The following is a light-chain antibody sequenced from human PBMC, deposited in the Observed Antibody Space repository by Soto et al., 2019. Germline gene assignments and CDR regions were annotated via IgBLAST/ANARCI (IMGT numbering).Light chain of an antibody. J-gene: IGKJ4*01. CDR2: STS. Sequence: EIVLTQSPGTLSLSPGETATLSCRASQTIGRNYLAWYQQKPGQAPRLLIFSTSTRATGIPERFSGGGSGTAFTLSISRLQPEDFAVYYCQQYASSPPLTFGGGTKVEIK. CDR3: QQYASSPPLT. CDR1: QTIGRNY. V-gene: IGKV3-20*01.